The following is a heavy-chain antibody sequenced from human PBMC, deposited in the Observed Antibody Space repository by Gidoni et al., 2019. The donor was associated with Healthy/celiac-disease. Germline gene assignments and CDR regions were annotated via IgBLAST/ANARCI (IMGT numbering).Heavy chain of an antibody. D-gene: IGHD3-9*01. Sequence: QVQLVESGGGVVKPGRYLRLSCAAAGFTFSSYGMHWVRQAPGKGLEWVAVISYDGSNKYYADSVKGRFTISRDNSKNTLYLQMNSLRAEDTAVYYCAKDRVRDDILTGGYGMDVWGQGTTVTVSS. CDR3: AKDRVRDDILTGGYGMDV. V-gene: IGHV3-30*18. J-gene: IGHJ6*02. CDR2: ISYDGSNK. CDR1: GFTFSSYG.